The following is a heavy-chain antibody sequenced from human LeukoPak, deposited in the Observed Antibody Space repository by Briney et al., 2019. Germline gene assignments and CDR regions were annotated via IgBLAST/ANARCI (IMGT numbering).Heavy chain of an antibody. D-gene: IGHD4-17*01. J-gene: IGHJ4*02. CDR1: GGAICSYY. CDR2: IHYSGST. Sequence: SSETLSLTCSVSGGAICSYYWSWIRQPPGKGLEWIGYIHYSGSTNYNPSLKSRVTMSVDTSKNQFSLKLSSVTAADAAVYYCARHQDDGDYALDYWGQGTLVTVSS. V-gene: IGHV4-59*08. CDR3: ARHQDDGDYALDY.